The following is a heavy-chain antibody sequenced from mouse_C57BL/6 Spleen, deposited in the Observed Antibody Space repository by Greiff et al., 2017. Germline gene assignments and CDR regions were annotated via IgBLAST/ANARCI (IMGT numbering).Heavy chain of an antibody. CDR2: IDPSDSYT. CDR1: GYTFTSYW. CDR3: ARRAHYYGSSLNWYFDV. V-gene: IGHV1-69*01. D-gene: IGHD1-1*01. Sequence: VQLQQPGAELVMPGASVKLSCKASGYTFTSYWMHWVKQRPGQGLEWIGEIDPSDSYTNYNQKFKGKSTLTVAKSSSTAYMQLSSLTSEDSAVYYCARRAHYYGSSLNWYFDVWGTGTTVTVSS. J-gene: IGHJ1*03.